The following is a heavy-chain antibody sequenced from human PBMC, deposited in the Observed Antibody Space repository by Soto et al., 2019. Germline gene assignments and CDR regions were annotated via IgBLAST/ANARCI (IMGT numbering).Heavy chain of an antibody. D-gene: IGHD2-21*02. J-gene: IGHJ5*02. V-gene: IGHV4-59*01. CDR1: GGSISSYY. CDR2: IFYSGST. Sequence: ETLSLTCSVSGGSISSYYWSWIRQPPGKGLEWIGYIFYSGSTNQSPSLKSRVTISVDTSKNQFSLKLRSVTAADTAVYYCARTALGWFDPWGQGTLVTAPQ. CDR3: ARTALGWFDP.